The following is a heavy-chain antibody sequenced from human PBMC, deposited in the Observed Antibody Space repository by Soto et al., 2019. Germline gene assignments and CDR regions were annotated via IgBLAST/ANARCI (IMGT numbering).Heavy chain of an antibody. CDR3: ARVRENYFDS. J-gene: IGHJ4*02. V-gene: IGHV4-31*03. Sequence: QMQLQASGPGLVSPSQTLSLTCTVSGGSISSDGDYYRWSWIRQHPGKCLEWIGYIYDSGSPYYHPYLESRVTVSVDTSKTQFSLKRSSMTDADTAVYYCARVRENYFDSWGQGILVTVSS. CDR2: IYDSGSP. CDR1: GGSISSDGDYYR.